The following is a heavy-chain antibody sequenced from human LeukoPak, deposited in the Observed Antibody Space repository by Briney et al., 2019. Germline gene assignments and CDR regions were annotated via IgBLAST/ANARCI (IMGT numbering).Heavy chain of an antibody. Sequence: ASVKVSCKASGYTFTSYYMHWVRQAPGQGLEWMGIINPSGGSTSYAQKFQGRVTMPRDTSTSTDYMELSSLRSEDTAVYYCARDLGVRGVKNWFDPWGQGALVTVSS. CDR3: ARDLGVRGVKNWFDP. J-gene: IGHJ5*02. V-gene: IGHV1-46*01. CDR2: INPSGGST. CDR1: GYTFTSYY. D-gene: IGHD3-10*01.